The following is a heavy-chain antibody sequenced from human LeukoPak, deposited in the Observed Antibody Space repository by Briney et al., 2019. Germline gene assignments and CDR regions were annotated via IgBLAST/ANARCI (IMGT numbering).Heavy chain of an antibody. CDR1: GFTFSSYW. CDR2: IKQDGSEK. CDR3: ARDHSYGYFFDY. D-gene: IGHD5-18*01. J-gene: IGHJ4*02. Sequence: GGLRLSCAASGFTFSSYWMSWVRPAPGKGLEWVANIKQDGSEKYYVDSVKGRFTISRDNAKNSLYLQMNSLRDEDTAVYYCARDHSYGYFFDYWGQGTLVTVSS. V-gene: IGHV3-7*01.